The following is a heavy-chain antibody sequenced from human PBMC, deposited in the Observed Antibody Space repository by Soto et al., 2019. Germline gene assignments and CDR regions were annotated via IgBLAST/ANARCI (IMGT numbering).Heavy chain of an antibody. V-gene: IGHV4-30-4*01. CDR2: IYYSGST. CDR3: ARYGSGECNRGSCYSPFDY. J-gene: IGHJ4*02. D-gene: IGHD2-15*01. CDR1: GRSISSVNYY. Sequence: QVQLQESGPGLVKPSQTLSLTCTVSGRSISSVNYYWSWIRQPPGKGLEWIGYIYYSGSTYYNPSHRSRVTLSVDKRKTQFSLKLSSVTAADTAVYYCARYGSGECNRGSCYSPFDYWGQGTLVTVSS.